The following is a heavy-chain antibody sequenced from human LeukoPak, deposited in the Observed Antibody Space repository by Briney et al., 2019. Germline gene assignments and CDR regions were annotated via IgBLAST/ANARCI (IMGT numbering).Heavy chain of an antibody. CDR1: GFTFSSYA. Sequence: PGGSLRLSCAASGFTFSSYAMSWVRQAPGKGLEWVSAISGSGGSTYYADSVKGRFTISRDNAKNSLYLQMNSLRAEDTAVYYCARDLGSYYYDSSGYYWFDPWGQGTLVTVSS. J-gene: IGHJ5*02. CDR3: ARDLGSYYYDSSGYYWFDP. D-gene: IGHD3-22*01. CDR2: ISGSGGST. V-gene: IGHV3-23*01.